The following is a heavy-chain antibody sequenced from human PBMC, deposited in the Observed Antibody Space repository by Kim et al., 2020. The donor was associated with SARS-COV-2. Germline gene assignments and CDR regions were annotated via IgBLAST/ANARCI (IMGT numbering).Heavy chain of an antibody. Sequence: YNPSLKSRVAISVDTSSNQVSLKVSSVTAADTAVYYCARDDYGDYYGMDVWGQGTTVTVSS. CDR3: ARDDYGDYYGMDV. J-gene: IGHJ6*02. V-gene: IGHV4-39*07. D-gene: IGHD4-17*01.